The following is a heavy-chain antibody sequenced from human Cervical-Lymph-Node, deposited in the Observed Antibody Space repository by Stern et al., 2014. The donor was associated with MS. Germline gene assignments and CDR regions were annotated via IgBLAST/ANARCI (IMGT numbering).Heavy chain of an antibody. CDR1: GVTFRNAW. CDR2: IKSKTDGGTT. Sequence: EVQLVESGGGLVKPGGALRLSCAASGVTFRNAWMTWIRQAPGKGREWVGRIKSKTDGGTTDYAAPEKGRFTFSREESKNTLYLQMNRLKTEYTAVYYCTTLDRSYPYYYYGMDVWGQGTTVTVSS. J-gene: IGHJ6*02. V-gene: IGHV3-15*01. CDR3: TTLDRSYPYYYYGMDV. D-gene: IGHD1-26*01.